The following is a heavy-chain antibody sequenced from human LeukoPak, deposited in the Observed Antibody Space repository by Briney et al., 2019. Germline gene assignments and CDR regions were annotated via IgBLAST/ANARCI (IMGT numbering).Heavy chain of an antibody. Sequence: SETLSLTCSVSGGSTSGYFWTWIRQPPGKGPEWIGYVYYKGHTSYSPSLESRVTISVDTSKNQFSLKLNSVTAADTAVYYCARRVGARRGNFDYWGQGTLVTVSS. D-gene: IGHD1-26*01. CDR2: VYYKGHT. V-gene: IGHV4-59*08. CDR3: ARRVGARRGNFDY. CDR1: GGSTSGYF. J-gene: IGHJ4*02.